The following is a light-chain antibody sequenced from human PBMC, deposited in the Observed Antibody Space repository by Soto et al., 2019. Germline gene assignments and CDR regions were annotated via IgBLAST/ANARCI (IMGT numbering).Light chain of an antibody. CDR1: SSDVGGYNY. Sequence: QSALTQPRSVSGSPGQSVTISCTGTSSDVGGYNYVSWYQQHPGKAPKLMIYDVSKRPSGVPDRFSGSKSGNTASLTISGLHAEDEDYYYCCSYAGSYVVFVGGTKLTVL. V-gene: IGLV2-11*01. J-gene: IGLJ2*01. CDR2: DVS. CDR3: CSYAGSYVV.